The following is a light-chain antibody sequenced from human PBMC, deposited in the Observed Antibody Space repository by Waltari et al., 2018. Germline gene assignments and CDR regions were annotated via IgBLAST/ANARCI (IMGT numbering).Light chain of an antibody. CDR1: PSTIGGND. CDR3: GTWDSSLGVWV. J-gene: IGLJ3*02. V-gene: IGLV1-51*02. Sequence: SVLTQPPSVSAAPGQKVTLSCSGRPSTIGGNDVFWYQQLPGTAPKLLIYETDGRPAGTPDRFSGSKSGTTATLGITGLQTGDEADYYCGTWDSSLGVWVFGGGTRLTVL. CDR2: ETD.